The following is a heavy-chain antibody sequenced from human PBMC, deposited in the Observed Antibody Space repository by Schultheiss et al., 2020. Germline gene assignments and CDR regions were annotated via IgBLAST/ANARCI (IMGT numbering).Heavy chain of an antibody. D-gene: IGHD7-27*01. J-gene: IGHJ6*03. CDR1: GGSISSYY. Sequence: SQTLSLTCTVSGGSISSYYWSWIRQPPGKGLEWIGYIYYSGSTNYNPSLKSRVTISVDTSKNQFSLKLSSVTAADTAVYYCARVSTGAQTHYYYYYYMDVWGKGTTVTVSS. V-gene: IGHV4-59*01. CDR3: ARVSTGAQTHYYYYYYMDV. CDR2: IYYSGST.